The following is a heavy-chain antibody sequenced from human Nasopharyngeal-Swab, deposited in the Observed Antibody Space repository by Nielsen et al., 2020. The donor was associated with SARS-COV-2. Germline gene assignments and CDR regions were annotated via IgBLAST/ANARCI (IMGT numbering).Heavy chain of an antibody. CDR3: ARGRGRPGHWFDP. Sequence: RQAPGKGLEWIGSIYYSGSTYYNPSLKSRVTISVDTSKNQFSLKLSSVTAADTAVYYCARGRGRPGHWFDPWGQGTLVTVSS. J-gene: IGHJ5*02. CDR2: IYYSGST. D-gene: IGHD1-1*01. V-gene: IGHV4-39*07.